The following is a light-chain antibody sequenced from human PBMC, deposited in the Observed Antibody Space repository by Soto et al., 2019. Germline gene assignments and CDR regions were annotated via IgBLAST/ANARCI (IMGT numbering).Light chain of an antibody. CDR1: QSVSSN. CDR2: GAS. CDR3: PQYNSWPPWT. V-gene: IGKV3-15*01. Sequence: EIVMTQSPATLSVSPGERATLSCRASQSVSSNLAWYQQKPGQAPRLLIYGASTRATGIPSRFSGSGSGTEFTPTISSLQSEDFAVYYCPQYNSWPPWTFGQGTKVEIK. J-gene: IGKJ1*01.